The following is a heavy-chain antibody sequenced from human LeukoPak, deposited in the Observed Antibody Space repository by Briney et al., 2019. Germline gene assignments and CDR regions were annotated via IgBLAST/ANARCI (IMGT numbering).Heavy chain of an antibody. Sequence: SETRSLTCTVSGGSISSSSYYWGWIRQPPGKGLEWIGSIYYSGSTYYNPSLKSRVTISVDTSNNQFSLKLSSVTAADTAVYYCARQDGYSYGISFDYWGQGTLVTVSS. J-gene: IGHJ4*02. V-gene: IGHV4-39*01. CDR2: IYYSGST. CDR3: ARQDGYSYGISFDY. CDR1: GGSISSSSYY. D-gene: IGHD5-18*01.